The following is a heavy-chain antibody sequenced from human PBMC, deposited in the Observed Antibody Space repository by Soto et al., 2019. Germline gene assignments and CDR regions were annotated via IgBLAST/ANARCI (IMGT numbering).Heavy chain of an antibody. Sequence: ASVKVSCKASGYTFTSYAMHWVRQAPGQRLEWMGWINAGNGNTKYSQKFQGRVTITRDTSASTAYMELSSLRSEDTAVYYCARDPSNLGIFYYFDYWGQGTLVTVSS. D-gene: IGHD3-9*01. CDR1: GYTFTSYA. CDR2: INAGNGNT. V-gene: IGHV1-3*01. CDR3: ARDPSNLGIFYYFDY. J-gene: IGHJ4*02.